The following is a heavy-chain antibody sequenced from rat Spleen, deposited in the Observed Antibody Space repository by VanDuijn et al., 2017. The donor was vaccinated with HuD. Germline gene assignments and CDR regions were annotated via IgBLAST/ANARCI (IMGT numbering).Heavy chain of an antibody. Sequence: EVQLVESDGGLVQPGGSLKLSCSASGFTFSDYYMAWVRQAPTKGLEWVTHISYDGSATYYRDSVKGRFTISRDDAKSTLYLQMDSLRSEDTATYYCTRHPRYNNAHYWYFDFWGPGTMVTVSS. CDR2: ISYDGSAT. J-gene: IGHJ1*01. CDR3: TRHPRYNNAHYWYFDF. CDR1: GFTFSDYY. V-gene: IGHV5-29*01. D-gene: IGHD1-5*01.